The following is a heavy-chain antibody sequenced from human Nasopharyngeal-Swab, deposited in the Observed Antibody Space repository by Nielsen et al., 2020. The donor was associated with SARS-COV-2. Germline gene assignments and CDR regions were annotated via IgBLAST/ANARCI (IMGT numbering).Heavy chain of an antibody. J-gene: IGHJ4*02. CDR3: ARDRSLIYNWKQSPYFDY. CDR2: ISSSSSTI. V-gene: IGHV3-48*04. Sequence: WIRQPPGKGLEWVSYISSSSSTIYYADSVKGRFTISRDNAKNSLYLQMNSLRAEDTAVYYCARDRSLIYNWKQSPYFDYWGQGTLVTVSS. D-gene: IGHD1-20*01.